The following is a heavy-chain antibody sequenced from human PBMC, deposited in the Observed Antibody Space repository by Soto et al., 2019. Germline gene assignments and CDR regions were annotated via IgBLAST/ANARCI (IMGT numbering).Heavy chain of an antibody. CDR2: IIPIFGTA. CDR1: GGTFSSYA. D-gene: IGHD6-6*01. Sequence: QVQLVQSGAEVKKPGSSVKVSCKASGGTFSSYAISWVRQAPGQGLEWMGGIIPIFGTANYAQKFQGRVTITADECTSTAYMELRRLKSEDTAVYYCARERLGISSSPFDYWGEGTLVTVSS. V-gene: IGHV1-69*01. J-gene: IGHJ4*02. CDR3: ARERLGISSSPFDY.